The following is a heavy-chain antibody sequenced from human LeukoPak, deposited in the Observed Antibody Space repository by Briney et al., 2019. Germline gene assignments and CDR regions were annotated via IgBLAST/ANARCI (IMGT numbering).Heavy chain of an antibody. J-gene: IGHJ5*02. D-gene: IGHD3-16*01. CDR1: GYMFTSYG. CDR3: ARDRPYTYGPPVWFDP. V-gene: IGHV1-18*01. CDR2: ISGYNGNT. Sequence: GASVKVPCKASGYMFTSYGISWVRQAPGQGLEWMGWISGYNGNTNYALKFQGRVTMTTDTSTSTAYMELRSLRSDDTALYYCARDRPYTYGPPVWFDPWGQGTLVIVSS.